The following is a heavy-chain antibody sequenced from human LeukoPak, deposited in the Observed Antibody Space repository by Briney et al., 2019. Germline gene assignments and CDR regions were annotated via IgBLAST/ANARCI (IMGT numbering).Heavy chain of an antibody. J-gene: IGHJ4*02. CDR1: GFPVSRNY. V-gene: IGHV3-53*01. CDR3: ARGDYSGYDFDY. Sequence: GSLRLSCAASGFPVSRNYMRWVRQGPGKGVEGGSVIYSGGSTYYADSVKGRFTISRDNSKNTLYLQMNSLRAEDTAVYYCARGDYSGYDFDYWGQGTLVTVSS. D-gene: IGHD5-12*01. CDR2: IYSGGST.